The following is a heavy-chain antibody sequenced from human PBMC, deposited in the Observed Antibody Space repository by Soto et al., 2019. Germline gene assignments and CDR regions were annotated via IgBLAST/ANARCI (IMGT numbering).Heavy chain of an antibody. CDR1: GGSISSGGYS. J-gene: IGHJ5*02. V-gene: IGHV4-30-2*01. CDR3: ARSVFP. Sequence: SETLSLTCAVSGGSISSGGYSWSWIRQPPGKGLEWIGEIYHSGSTNYNPSLKSRVTISVDKSKNQFSLKLSSVTAADTAVYYCARSVFPWGQGTLVTVSS. CDR2: IYHSGST.